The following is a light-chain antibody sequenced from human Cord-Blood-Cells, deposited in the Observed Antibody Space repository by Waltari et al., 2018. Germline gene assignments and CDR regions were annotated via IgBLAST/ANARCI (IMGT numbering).Light chain of an antibody. J-gene: IGLJ3*02. V-gene: IGLV2-14*03. CDR2: DVS. CDR3: SSYTSSSTLV. CDR1: SSDVGGYNY. Sequence: QSALTQPASVSGSPGQSITMSCTGTSSDVGGYNYVSWYQQHPGKAPKLMLYDVSNRPSGVSNRFSGSKSGNTASLTISGLQAEDEADYYCSSYTSSSTLVFGGGTKLTVL.